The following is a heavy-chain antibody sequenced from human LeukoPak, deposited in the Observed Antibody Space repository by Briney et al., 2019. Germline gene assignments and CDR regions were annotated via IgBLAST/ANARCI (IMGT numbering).Heavy chain of an antibody. CDR2: MQYDGSEE. CDR3: AGKAAAYYFVY. D-gene: IGHD2-2*01. V-gene: IGHV3-30*02. CDR1: GFSFSTYG. Sequence: PGGSLRLSCAASGFSFSTYGMHWVRQAPGKGLEWVTFMQYDGSEEYYADSVKGRFTISRDNSKNTLYLQMDSLRGEDTAVYYCAGKAAAYYFVYWGQGTLVTVSP. J-gene: IGHJ4*02.